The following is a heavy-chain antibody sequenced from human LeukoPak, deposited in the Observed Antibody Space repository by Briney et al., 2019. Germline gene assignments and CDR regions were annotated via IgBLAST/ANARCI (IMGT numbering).Heavy chain of an antibody. CDR2: INHSGST. CDR3: AIEHYDILTGYYSPDYYYGMDV. J-gene: IGHJ6*04. V-gene: IGHV4-34*01. Sequence: PSETLSLTCAVYGGSFSGYYWSWVRQPPGKGLEWLGEINHSGSTNYNPSLKSRVTISVDTSKNQFSLKLSSVTAADTAVYYCAIEHYDILTGYYSPDYYYGMDVWGKGTTVTVSS. D-gene: IGHD3-9*01. CDR1: GGSFSGYY.